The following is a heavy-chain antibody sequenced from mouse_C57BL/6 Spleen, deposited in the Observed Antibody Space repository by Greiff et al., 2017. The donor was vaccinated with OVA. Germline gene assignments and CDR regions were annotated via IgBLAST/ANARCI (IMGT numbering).Heavy chain of an antibody. J-gene: IGHJ2*01. Sequence: EVQGVESGGGLVKPGGSLKLSCAASGFTFSSYAMSWVRQTPEKRLEWVATISDGGSYTYYPDNVKGRFTISRDNAKNNLYLQMSHLKSEDTAMYYCARVDYDGYWGQGTTLTVSS. D-gene: IGHD2-4*01. CDR3: ARVDYDGY. CDR2: ISDGGSYT. CDR1: GFTFSSYA. V-gene: IGHV5-4*01.